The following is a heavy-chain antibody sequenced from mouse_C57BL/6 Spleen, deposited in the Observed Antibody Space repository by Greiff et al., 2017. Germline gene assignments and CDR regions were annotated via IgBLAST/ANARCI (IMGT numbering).Heavy chain of an antibody. CDR3: ARDPSYDYEGGDAMDY. Sequence: EVNVVESGGGLVKPGGSLKLSCAASGFTFSSSAMSWVRQTPEKRLEWVATISDGGSYTYYPDNVKGRFTISRDNAKNNLYLQMSHLKSEDTAMYYCARDPSYDYEGGDAMDYWGQGTSVTVSS. V-gene: IGHV5-4*01. CDR2: ISDGGSYT. CDR1: GFTFSSSA. J-gene: IGHJ4*01. D-gene: IGHD2-4*01.